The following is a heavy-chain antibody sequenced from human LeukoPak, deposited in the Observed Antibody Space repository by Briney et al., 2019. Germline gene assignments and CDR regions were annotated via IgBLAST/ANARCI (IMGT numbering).Heavy chain of an antibody. CDR3: AKDRISYTTSPGELSH. V-gene: IGHV3-23*01. CDR1: GFIFNTYA. D-gene: IGHD3-10*01. Sequence: GGSLRLSCAASGFIFNTYAMSWVRQAPGKGLEWVSTLWGSGESTHYADSVQGRYTISRDNSLYTVYLQMDSLRGDDTAVYYCAKDRISYTTSPGELSHWGQGTLVIVSS. J-gene: IGHJ4*02. CDR2: LWGSGEST.